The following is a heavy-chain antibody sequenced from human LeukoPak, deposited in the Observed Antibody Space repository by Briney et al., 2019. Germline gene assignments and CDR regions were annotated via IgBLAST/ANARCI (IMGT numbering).Heavy chain of an antibody. Sequence: GGSLRLSCAASGFTFSSYAMHWVRQAPGKGLGWVAVISYDGSNKYYADSVKGRFTISRDNSKNTLYLQMNSLRAEGTAVYYCARDGGDRFLDYWGQGTLVTVSS. J-gene: IGHJ4*02. CDR1: GFTFSSYA. D-gene: IGHD2-15*01. CDR3: ARDGGDRFLDY. CDR2: ISYDGSNK. V-gene: IGHV3-30-3*01.